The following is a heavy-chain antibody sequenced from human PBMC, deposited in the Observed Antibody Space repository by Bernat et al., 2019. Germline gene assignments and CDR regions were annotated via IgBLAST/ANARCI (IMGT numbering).Heavy chain of an antibody. V-gene: IGHV1-18*01. D-gene: IGHD6-13*01. J-gene: IGHJ6*02. CDR3: ASSGWVAAAGIWVGMDV. CDR2: ISAYNGNT. Sequence: QVQLVQSGAEVKKPGASVKVSCKASGYTFTSYGISWVRQAPGQGLEWMGWISAYNGNTNYAQKLQGRVTMTTDTSTSTAYMELRSLRSDDTAVYYCASSGWVAAAGIWVGMDVWGQGTTVTVSS. CDR1: GYTFTSYG.